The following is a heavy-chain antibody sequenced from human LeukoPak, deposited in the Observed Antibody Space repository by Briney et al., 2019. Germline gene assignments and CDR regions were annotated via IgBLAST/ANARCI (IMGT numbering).Heavy chain of an antibody. Sequence: ASVKVSCKASGYTFTSYDINWVRQATGQGLEWMGWMNPNSGNTGYAQKFQGRVTMTRNTSINTAYMELSSLRFEDTAVYYCAGYAPWWDVDYWGQGTLVTVSS. J-gene: IGHJ4*02. V-gene: IGHV1-8*01. CDR1: GYTFTSYD. D-gene: IGHD2-15*01. CDR3: AGYAPWWDVDY. CDR2: MNPNSGNT.